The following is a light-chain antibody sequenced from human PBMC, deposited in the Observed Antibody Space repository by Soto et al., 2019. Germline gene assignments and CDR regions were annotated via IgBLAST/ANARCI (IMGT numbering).Light chain of an antibody. CDR3: QHYDNLPRYT. CDR2: EAS. Sequence: DIQMTQSPSSVSTSVGERVTITCQASQDISNSLNWYQQKPGKAPNLLIYEASKLQTGVPSRFSGGGSGTHFTFTISNLQPEDIATYYCQHYDNLPRYTFXLGTKVDIK. V-gene: IGKV1-33*01. J-gene: IGKJ2*01. CDR1: QDISNS.